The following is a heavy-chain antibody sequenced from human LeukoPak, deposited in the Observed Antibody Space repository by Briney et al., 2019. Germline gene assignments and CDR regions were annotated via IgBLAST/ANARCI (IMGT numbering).Heavy chain of an antibody. D-gene: IGHD2-15*01. CDR2: IYYSGST. J-gene: IGHJ1*01. Sequence: IRQPPGKXXEWIGYIYYSGSTNYNPSLKSRVTISVDTSKNQFSLKLSSVTAADTAVYYCASHLRYCSGGSCYAHFQHWGQGTLVTVSS. CDR3: ASHLRYCSGGSCYAHFQH. V-gene: IGHV4-61*07.